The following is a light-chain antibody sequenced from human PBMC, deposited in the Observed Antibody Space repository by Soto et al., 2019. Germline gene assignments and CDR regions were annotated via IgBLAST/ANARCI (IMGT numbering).Light chain of an antibody. CDR3: QQYDKQPVT. CDR2: DVS. J-gene: IGKJ4*01. V-gene: IGKV1-33*01. Sequence: DIQMTQSPSSLSASVGDRVTITCQASQDISNFLNWYHQTPVKAPRLLIYDVSNLQPGVASRFSGSGSGTDFTYTINSLPPKDIGTFYCQQYDKQPVTFGGGTKVEIK. CDR1: QDISNF.